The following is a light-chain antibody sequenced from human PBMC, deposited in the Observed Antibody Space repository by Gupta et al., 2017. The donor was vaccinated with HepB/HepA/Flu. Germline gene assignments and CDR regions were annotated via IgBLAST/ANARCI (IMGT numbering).Light chain of an antibody. Sequence: QSALTQPASVSGSPGQSISISCTGTSSDVGDYNYVSWYQQHPGKASKLIIFDVSDRPSWVSNRFSGSKSGNTASLTIPGLQTEDEADYYCSSYEISSHVLFGGGTKLTVL. J-gene: IGLJ2*01. CDR1: SSDVGDYNY. CDR2: DVS. V-gene: IGLV2-14*03. CDR3: SSYEISSHVL.